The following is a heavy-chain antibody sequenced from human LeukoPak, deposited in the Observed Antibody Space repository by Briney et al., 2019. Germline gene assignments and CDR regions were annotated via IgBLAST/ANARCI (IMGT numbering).Heavy chain of an antibody. CDR2: ISYGGSNK. V-gene: IGHV3-30-3*01. CDR1: GFTFSSYA. CDR3: AKVDYGDSYFKYFQH. D-gene: IGHD4-17*01. Sequence: GGSLRLSCAASGFTFSSYAMHWVRQAPGKGLEWVAVISYGGSNKYYADSVKGRFTISRDNSKNTLYLQMNSLRAEDTAVYYCAKVDYGDSYFKYFQHWGQGTLVTVSS. J-gene: IGHJ1*01.